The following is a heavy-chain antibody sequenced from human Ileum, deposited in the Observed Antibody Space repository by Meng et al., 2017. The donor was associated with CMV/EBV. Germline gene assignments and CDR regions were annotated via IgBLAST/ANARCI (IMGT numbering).Heavy chain of an antibody. CDR3: VRGQDNSLVPQAMHYFYGMDV. J-gene: IGHJ6*01. CDR2: NCHSGTN. V-gene: IGHV4-39*01. D-gene: IGHD2-2*01. CDR1: NGSISSGEFY. Sequence: SETLSLTCSVSNGSISSGEFYWGWIRQFQGKGLEWVGSVCGNNCHSGTNFYNPSLQGRVDISLDRSGNQFSLSLTAVTAADSAVYYCVRGQDNSLVPQAMHYFYGMDVWGRGNTVTGAS.